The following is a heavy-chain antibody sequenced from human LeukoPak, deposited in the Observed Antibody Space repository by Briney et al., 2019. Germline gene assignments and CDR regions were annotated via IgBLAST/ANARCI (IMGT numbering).Heavy chain of an antibody. CDR3: ARAASCGGDCSSSYLQH. Sequence: GGSLRLSCAASGFTFSYYWMHWVRQAPGKGLVWVSRVNSDGSSASYADSVKGRFTISRDNAKNTLYLQMNSLRAEDTAVYYCARAASCGGDCSSSYLQHWGQGTLVTVSS. CDR2: VNSDGSSA. D-gene: IGHD2-21*02. V-gene: IGHV3-74*01. CDR1: GFTFSYYW. J-gene: IGHJ1*01.